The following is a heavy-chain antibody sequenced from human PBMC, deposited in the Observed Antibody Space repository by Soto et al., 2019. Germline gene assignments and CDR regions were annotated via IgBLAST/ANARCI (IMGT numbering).Heavy chain of an antibody. Sequence: VQLLESGGGLVQPGGSLRLSCAASGFTFSNYAVTWVRQAPGKGLEWVSTISGSGGSTYYADSVKGRFTISRDNSKNTLDLQMDSLGCEDTGVYYCAKNQGSSWYEIDYWGQGTLVTVSS. J-gene: IGHJ4*02. V-gene: IGHV3-23*01. CDR1: GFTFSNYA. CDR3: AKNQGSSWYEIDY. D-gene: IGHD6-13*01. CDR2: ISGSGGST.